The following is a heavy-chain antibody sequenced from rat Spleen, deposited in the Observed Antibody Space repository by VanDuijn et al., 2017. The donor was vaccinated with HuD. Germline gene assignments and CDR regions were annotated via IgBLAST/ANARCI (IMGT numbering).Heavy chain of an antibody. Sequence: EVQLVESGGGLVQPGGSLKLSCAVSGFTFNSYDMAWVRQAPTKGLEWVASISPSGGFTYYRDSVKGRFTVSRDNAKSILFLEMDSLRSEDTATYYCARPTEGIAWFTYWGQGTLVTVSS. V-gene: IGHV5-25*01. CDR2: ISPSGGFT. CDR1: GFTFNSYD. CDR3: ARPTEGIAWFTY. D-gene: IGHD1-11*01. J-gene: IGHJ3*01.